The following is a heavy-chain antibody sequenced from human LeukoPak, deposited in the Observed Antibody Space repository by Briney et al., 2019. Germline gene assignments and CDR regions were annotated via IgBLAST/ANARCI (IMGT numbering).Heavy chain of an antibody. V-gene: IGHV3-9*01. CDR3: AKDLRYSSSWSFDY. D-gene: IGHD6-13*01. J-gene: IGHJ4*02. Sequence: GRSLRLSCAASGFTFDDYAMHWVRQAPGKGLEWVSGISWNSGSIGYADSVKGRFTISRDNAKNSLYLQMNSLRAEDTALHYCAKDLRYSSSWSFDYWGQGTLVTVSS. CDR2: ISWNSGSI. CDR1: GFTFDDYA.